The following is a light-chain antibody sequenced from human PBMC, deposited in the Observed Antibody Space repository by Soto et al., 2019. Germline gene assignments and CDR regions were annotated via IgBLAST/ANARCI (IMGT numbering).Light chain of an antibody. J-gene: IGKJ5*01. CDR1: QGVTTN. V-gene: IGKV3-15*01. Sequence: EIRMTQSPGTLSVSPGERATLSCRAAQGVTTNFAWYQQKSGQSPRLLIYDVSNRATGVPARFSGSGSGTDFTLTISSLQPEDFATYFCQQANTFPITFGQGTRLEIK. CDR2: DVS. CDR3: QQANTFPIT.